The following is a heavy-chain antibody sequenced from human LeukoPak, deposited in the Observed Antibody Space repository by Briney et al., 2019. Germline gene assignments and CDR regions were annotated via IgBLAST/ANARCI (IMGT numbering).Heavy chain of an antibody. CDR2: IYYSGST. J-gene: IGHJ4*02. D-gene: IGHD3-16*01. CDR3: ARDGIDMITFGGVIYFDY. V-gene: IGHV4-39*02. CDR1: GGSISSSSYY. Sequence: SETLSLTCTVSGGSISSSSYYWGWIRQPPGKGLEWIGSIYYSGSTCYNPSLKSRVTISVDTSKNQFSLKLSSVTAADTAVYYCARDGIDMITFGGVIYFDYWGQGTLVTVSS.